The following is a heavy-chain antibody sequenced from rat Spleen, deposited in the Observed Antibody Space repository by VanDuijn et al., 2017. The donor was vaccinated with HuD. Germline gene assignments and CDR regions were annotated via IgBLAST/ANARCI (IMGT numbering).Heavy chain of an antibody. Sequence: QVQLMESGPGLVQPSETLSLTCTVSGFSLTSYNVHWVRQPPGKGLEWMGVMWSGGSTDYNSALKSRLSISRDTSKNQVFLKMNSLQSEDTTTYYCARDYGGYYFDYWGQGVMVTVSS. J-gene: IGHJ2*01. CDR3: ARDYGGYYFDY. V-gene: IGHV2-45*01. CDR2: MWSGGST. CDR1: GFSLTSYN. D-gene: IGHD1-11*01.